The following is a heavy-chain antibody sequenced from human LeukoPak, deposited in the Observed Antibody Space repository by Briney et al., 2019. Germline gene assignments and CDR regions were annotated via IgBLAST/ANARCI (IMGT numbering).Heavy chain of an antibody. J-gene: IGHJ4*02. D-gene: IGHD4-17*01. CDR1: GGSFSGYY. V-gene: IGHV4-34*01. Sequence: SETLSLTCAVYGGSFSGYYWSWIRQPPGKGLEWIGEINHSGSTNYNPSLKSRVTISVDTSKNQFSLKLSSVTAADTAVYYCARDLTTVTTGRLGYWGQGALVTVSS. CDR2: INHSGST. CDR3: ARDLTTVTTGRLGY.